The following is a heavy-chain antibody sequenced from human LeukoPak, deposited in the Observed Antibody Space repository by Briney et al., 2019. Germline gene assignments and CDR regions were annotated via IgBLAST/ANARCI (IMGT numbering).Heavy chain of an antibody. D-gene: IGHD1-26*01. J-gene: IGHJ3*02. CDR3: ARDRGGGSYLGAFDI. CDR1: AYTFTGYY. Sequence: AAVTLTCKAAAYTFTGYYMHWMRQPPAQGLERMGWINLNSGGTNYDQKFQGRVTMTRDTSISTDYMELSRLRSDDTAVYYCARDRGGGSYLGAFDIWGQGTMVTVSS. CDR2: INLNSGGT. V-gene: IGHV1-2*02.